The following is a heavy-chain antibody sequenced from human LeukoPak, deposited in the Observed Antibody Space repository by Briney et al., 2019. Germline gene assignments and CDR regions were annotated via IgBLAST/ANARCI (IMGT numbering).Heavy chain of an antibody. CDR3: ARDRHVLLWFGEQVGY. J-gene: IGHJ4*02. V-gene: IGHV4-4*02. Sequence: SETLSLTCTVSSGSMRSSNWWIWVRQPPGKGLEWIGEISHRGSTNYNPSLKSRVTISIDKSKNQFSLKLTSVTAADTAVYYCARDRHVLLWFGEQVGYWGQGTLVTVSS. CDR1: SGSMRSSNW. D-gene: IGHD3-10*01. CDR2: ISHRGST.